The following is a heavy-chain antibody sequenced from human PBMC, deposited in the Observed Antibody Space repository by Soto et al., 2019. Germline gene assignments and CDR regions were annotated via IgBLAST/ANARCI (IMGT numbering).Heavy chain of an antibody. Sequence: SETLSLTCAVYGGSFSGYYWSWIRQPPGKGLEWIGEINHSGSTNYNPSLKSRVTISVDTSKNQFSLKLSSVTAADTAVYYCARGGPAAMGFPTKDERKNWFDPWGQGTLVTVSS. CDR2: INHSGST. V-gene: IGHV4-34*01. D-gene: IGHD2-2*01. CDR1: GGSFSGYY. CDR3: ARGGPAAMGFPTKDERKNWFDP. J-gene: IGHJ5*02.